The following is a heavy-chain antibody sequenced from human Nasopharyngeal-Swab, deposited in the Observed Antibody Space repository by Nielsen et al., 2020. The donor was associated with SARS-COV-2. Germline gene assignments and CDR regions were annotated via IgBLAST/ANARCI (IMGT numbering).Heavy chain of an antibody. CDR2: IYHSGST. CDR3: ASLGGSIFVGGFNYFDY. D-gene: IGHD3-3*01. J-gene: IGHJ4*02. Sequence: WIRHPPGKGLEWIGSIYHSGSTYYNSSLKSRVTISVDTSKNQFSLKLSSVTAADTAVYYCASLGGSIFVGGFNYFDYWGQGTLVTVSS. V-gene: IGHV4-38-2*01.